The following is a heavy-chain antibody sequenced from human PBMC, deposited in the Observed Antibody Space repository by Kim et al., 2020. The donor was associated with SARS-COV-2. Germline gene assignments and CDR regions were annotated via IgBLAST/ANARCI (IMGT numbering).Heavy chain of an antibody. CDR1: GYTFTSYG. Sequence: ASVKVSCKASGYTFTSYGISWVRQAPGQGLEWMGWISAYNGNTNYAQKLQGRVTMTTDTSTSTAYMELRSLRSDDTAVYYCARVPPRPNYYDSRPYFDYWGQGTLVTVSS. V-gene: IGHV1-18*01. D-gene: IGHD3-22*01. J-gene: IGHJ4*02. CDR3: ARVPPRPNYYDSRPYFDY. CDR2: ISAYNGNT.